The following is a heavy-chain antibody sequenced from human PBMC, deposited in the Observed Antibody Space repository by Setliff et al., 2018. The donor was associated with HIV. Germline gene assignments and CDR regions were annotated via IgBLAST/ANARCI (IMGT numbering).Heavy chain of an antibody. CDR1: GGTFSSYA. CDR2: IIPIFGTT. CDR3: ASTIAAAGYYFDY. Sequence: AASVKVSCKASGGTFSSYAISWVRQAPGQGLEWMGGIIPIFGTTNYAQKFQGRVTITTDESTSTAYMELSSLRSEDTAVYYCASTIAAAGYYFDYWGQGTLVTVSS. J-gene: IGHJ4*02. V-gene: IGHV1-69*05. D-gene: IGHD6-13*01.